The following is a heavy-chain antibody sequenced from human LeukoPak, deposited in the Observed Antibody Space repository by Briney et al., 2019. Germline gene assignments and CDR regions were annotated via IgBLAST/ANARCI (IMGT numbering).Heavy chain of an antibody. CDR2: ISYDGSNK. Sequence: GRSLRLSCAASGFTFSSYGKHWVRQAPGKGLEWVAVISYDGSNKYYADSVKGRFTISRDNSKNTLYLQMNSLRAEDTAVYYCAKLPGYYYDSSGYYGQYNWFDPWGQGSLVTVSS. CDR3: AKLPGYYYDSSGYYGQYNWFDP. V-gene: IGHV3-30*18. CDR1: GFTFSSYG. J-gene: IGHJ5*02. D-gene: IGHD3-22*01.